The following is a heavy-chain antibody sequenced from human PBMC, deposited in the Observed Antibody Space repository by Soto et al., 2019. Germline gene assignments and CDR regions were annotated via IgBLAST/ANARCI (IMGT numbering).Heavy chain of an antibody. V-gene: IGHV4-30-2*01. CDR3: ARFAGGFNWFDP. Sequence: TSETLSLTCAVSGDSISSPLYSWSWIRQPPGKGLEWIGHIYNSGTTYYNPSLKNRVTISLDWSKNHFSLRLNSGTAADTAVYFCARFAGGFNWFDPWGQGILVTVSS. CDR2: IYNSGTT. D-gene: IGHD2-8*02. J-gene: IGHJ5*02. CDR1: GDSISSPLYS.